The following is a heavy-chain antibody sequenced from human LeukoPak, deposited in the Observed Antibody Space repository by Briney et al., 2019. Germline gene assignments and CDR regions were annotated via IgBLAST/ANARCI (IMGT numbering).Heavy chain of an antibody. D-gene: IGHD2-2*01. J-gene: IGHJ4*02. CDR2: ISYDGSNK. CDR3: AKDVCSSTSCPNDY. CDR1: GFTFSSYG. Sequence: GGSLRLSCAASGFTFSSYGMHWARQAPGKGLEWVAVISYDGSNKYYADSVKGRFTISRDNSKNTLYLQMNSLRAEDTAVYYCAKDVCSSTSCPNDYWGQGTLVTVSS. V-gene: IGHV3-30*18.